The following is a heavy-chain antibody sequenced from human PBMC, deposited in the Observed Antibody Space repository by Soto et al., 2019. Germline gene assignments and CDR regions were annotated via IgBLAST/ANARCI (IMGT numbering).Heavy chain of an antibody. CDR3: TKDGLHSNGWQDAFDI. CDR2: ISYDGSNE. J-gene: IGHJ3*02. CDR1: GFTFSSYG. Sequence: QVQLVESGGGVVQPGRSLRLSCVVSGFTFSSYGMQWVRQAPGKGLEWVAVISYDGSNEYYADSVKGRFTISRDNSKNTLYLQMNSLRADDTAVYYCTKDGLHSNGWQDAFDIWGQGTMVTVSS. V-gene: IGHV3-30*18. D-gene: IGHD6-19*01.